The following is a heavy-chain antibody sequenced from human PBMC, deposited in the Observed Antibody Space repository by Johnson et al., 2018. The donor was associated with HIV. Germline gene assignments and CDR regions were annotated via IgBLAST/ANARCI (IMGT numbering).Heavy chain of an antibody. CDR3: ARAPEVRGVDAFDV. CDR1: GLIFSTYG. J-gene: IGHJ3*01. Sequence: GERGEEGGGGGEKGGERRRGGEEEGLIFSTYGMHWVRQAPGKGLEWVAFIRYDGSNKYYADSVKGRFTISRDNAKNSLYLQMNILRAEDTAVYYCARAPEVRGVDAFDVGGQGTMVTVSS. CDR2: IRYDGSNK. V-gene: IGHV3-30*02. D-gene: IGHD3-10*01.